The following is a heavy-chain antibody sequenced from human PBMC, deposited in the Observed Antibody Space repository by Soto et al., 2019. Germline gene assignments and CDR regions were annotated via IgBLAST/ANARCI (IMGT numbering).Heavy chain of an antibody. CDR2: IWYDGSNK. J-gene: IGHJ6*02. V-gene: IGHV3-33*01. D-gene: IGHD3-10*01. CDR3: ARDEGLGVNYYYYGMDG. CDR1: GFTFSSYG. Sequence: QVQLVESGGGVVQPGRSLRLSCAASGFTFSSYGMHWVRQAPGKGLEWVAVIWYDGSNKYYADSVKGRFTISRDNSKNTLYLQMNSLRAEDTAVYYCARDEGLGVNYYYYGMDGWGQGTTVTVSS.